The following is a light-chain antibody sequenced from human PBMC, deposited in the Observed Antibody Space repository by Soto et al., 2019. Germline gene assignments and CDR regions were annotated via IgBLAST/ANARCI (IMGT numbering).Light chain of an antibody. CDR2: GAS. CDR3: QQYGSSPVT. CDR1: QSVSSSY. Sequence: EIVLTQSPGTLSLSPGERATLSFRASQSVSSSYLAWYQQQPGQAPRLLIYGASSRATGIPDRFSGSGSGTGFTLTISRLEPEDFAVYYCQQYGSSPVTFGGGTKVEIK. V-gene: IGKV3-20*01. J-gene: IGKJ4*01.